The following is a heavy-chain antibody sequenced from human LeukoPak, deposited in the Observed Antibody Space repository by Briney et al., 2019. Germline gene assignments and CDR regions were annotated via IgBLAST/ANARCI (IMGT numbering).Heavy chain of an antibody. J-gene: IGHJ6*03. CDR3: ARDATGYCSGGSCYSYYYYYMDV. Sequence: GGSLRLSCAASGFTFSSYSMNWVRQAPGKGLEWVSSISSSSSNIYYADSVKGRFTISRDNAKNSLYLQMNSLRAEDTAVYYCARDATGYCSGGSCYSYYYYYMDVWGKGTTVTISS. CDR1: GFTFSSYS. V-gene: IGHV3-21*01. CDR2: ISSSSSNI. D-gene: IGHD2-15*01.